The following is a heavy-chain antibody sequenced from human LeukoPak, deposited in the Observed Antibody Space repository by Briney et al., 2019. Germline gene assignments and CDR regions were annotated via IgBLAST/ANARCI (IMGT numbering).Heavy chain of an antibody. J-gene: IGHJ2*01. V-gene: IGHV1-24*01. CDR1: GYTLTELS. Sequence: ASVKVSCKVSGYTLTELSMHWMRQAPGKGLEWMGGFDPEDGETIYAQKFQGRVTMTEDTSTDTAYMELSSLRSEDTAVYYCATSRSYLVPWHFDLWGRGTLVTVSS. D-gene: IGHD1-26*01. CDR3: ATSRSYLVPWHFDL. CDR2: FDPEDGET.